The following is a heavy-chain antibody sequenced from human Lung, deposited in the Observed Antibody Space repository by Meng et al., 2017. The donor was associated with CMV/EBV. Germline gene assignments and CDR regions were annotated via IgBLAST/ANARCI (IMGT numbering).Heavy chain of an antibody. CDR1: GGTFRKYS. D-gene: IGHD4/OR15-4a*01. CDR2: ILPIFGIA. V-gene: IGHV1-69*05. Sequence: SVKVSXKAAGGTFRKYSISWVRQAPGQGLEWMGGILPIFGIAKIAQNFKGRVTITTDGSTSTAYMEVSSLRSEDTAVYYCARVGGTMVKNGYFDYWGQGTLVTVSS. CDR3: ARVGGTMVKNGYFDY. J-gene: IGHJ4*02.